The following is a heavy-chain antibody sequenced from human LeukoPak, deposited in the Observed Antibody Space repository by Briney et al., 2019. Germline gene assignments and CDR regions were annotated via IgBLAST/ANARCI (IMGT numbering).Heavy chain of an antibody. Sequence: GGSLRLSCAASGFPFSSHWLSWFRQSPGKGLEWVANIKQDGSEKYYVDSVKGRFTISRDNAKNSQYLQMNSLRAEDTAVYYWARGGGWVFDNWGQGTLATVSS. D-gene: IGHD6-19*01. V-gene: IGHV3-7*04. CDR1: GFPFSSHW. J-gene: IGHJ4*02. CDR3: ARGGGWVFDN. CDR2: IKQDGSEK.